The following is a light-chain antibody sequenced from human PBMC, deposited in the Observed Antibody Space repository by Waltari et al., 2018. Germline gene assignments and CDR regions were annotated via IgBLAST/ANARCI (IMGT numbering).Light chain of an antibody. CDR3: SSYASRNSRVL. Sequence: QSAPTQPASVSGSPGQSVTITCTGTSSDVTFYNYVSWYQQHPGKAPKLIIYDAYYRPSGVANRFSGSKSDNTASLTISGLQPEDEAEYYCSSYASRNSRVLFGGGTTLTVL. CDR1: SSDVTFYNY. CDR2: DAY. J-gene: IGLJ2*01. V-gene: IGLV2-14*03.